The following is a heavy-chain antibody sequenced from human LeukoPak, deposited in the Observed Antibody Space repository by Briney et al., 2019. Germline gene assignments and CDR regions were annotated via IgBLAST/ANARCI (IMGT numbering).Heavy chain of an antibody. CDR3: ARDPKEYDFWSGYFSPPDYYGMDV. Sequence: PSETLSLTCTVSGGSISNYYWSWIRQPPGKGLEWIGRIYTSGSTNYNPSLKSRVTMSVDTSKNQFSLKLSSVTAADTAVYYCARDPKEYDFWSGYFSPPDYYGMDVWGQGTTVTVSS. CDR2: IYTSGST. CDR1: GGSISNYY. J-gene: IGHJ6*02. V-gene: IGHV4-4*07. D-gene: IGHD3-3*01.